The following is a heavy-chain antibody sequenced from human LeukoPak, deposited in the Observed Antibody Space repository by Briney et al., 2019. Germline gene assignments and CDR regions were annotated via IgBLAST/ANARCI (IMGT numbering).Heavy chain of an antibody. J-gene: IGHJ4*02. CDR3: ARGKSGYVDY. CDR1: GDSPSSNTAA. V-gene: IGHV6-1*01. D-gene: IGHD3-22*01. Sequence: SQTLSLTSAMSGDSPSSNTAAWNSTRHSPRRGLELVGRTYYRSKWYKYYAVSVKRRITITPDTSKNQFSLQLNTVTPEAMAVYYCARGKSGYVDYWGQGTLVTASS. CDR2: TYYRSKWYK.